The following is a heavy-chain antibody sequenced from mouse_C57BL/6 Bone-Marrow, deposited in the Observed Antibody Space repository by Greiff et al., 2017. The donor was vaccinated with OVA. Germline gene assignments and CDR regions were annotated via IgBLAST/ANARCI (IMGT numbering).Heavy chain of an antibody. J-gene: IGHJ4*01. Sequence: VQLQQPGAELVMPGASVKLSCKASGYTFTSYWMHWVKQRPGQGLEWIGEIDPSDSYTNYNQKFKGKSTLTVDKSSSTAYMQLSSLTSEDSAVYYCASFTTVVADYAMDYWGQGTSVTVSS. CDR1: GYTFTSYW. CDR2: IDPSDSYT. CDR3: ASFTTVVADYAMDY. V-gene: IGHV1-69*01. D-gene: IGHD1-1*01.